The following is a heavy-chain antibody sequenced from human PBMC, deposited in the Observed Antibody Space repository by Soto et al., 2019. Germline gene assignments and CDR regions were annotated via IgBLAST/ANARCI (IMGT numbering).Heavy chain of an antibody. CDR2: IYSSGST. V-gene: IGHV4-31*03. CDR1: GGSISSGGYY. D-gene: IGHD2-15*01. J-gene: IGHJ3*02. Sequence: QVQLQESGPGLVKPSQTLSLTCTVSGGSISSGGYYWSWIRQHPGQGLEWIGYIYSSGSTYYTPSLKSRVTISVDTSKNQFSLKLSSVTAADTAVYYCARESTNWSGGSCYSGAFDSWGQGTTVTVSS. CDR3: ARESTNWSGGSCYSGAFDS.